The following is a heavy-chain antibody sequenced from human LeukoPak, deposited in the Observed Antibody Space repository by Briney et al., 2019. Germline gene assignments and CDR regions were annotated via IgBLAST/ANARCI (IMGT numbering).Heavy chain of an antibody. D-gene: IGHD6-13*01. CDR2: IRSKAYGGTT. J-gene: IGHJ6*02. CDR1: GVSISSYY. V-gene: IGHV3-71*03. CDR3: AGFGQLFTDYYYYGMDV. Sequence: ETLSLTCTVSGVSISSYYWSWIRQPPGKGLEWVGFIRSKAYGGTTEYAASVKGRFTISRDNSKNTLYLQMNSLRAEDTAVYYCAGFGQLFTDYYYYGMDVWGQGTTVTVSS.